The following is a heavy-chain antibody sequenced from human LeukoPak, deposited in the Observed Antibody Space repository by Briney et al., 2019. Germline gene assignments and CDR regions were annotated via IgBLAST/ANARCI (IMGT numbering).Heavy chain of an antibody. CDR1: GGTFSSYA. Sequence: GASVKVSCKASGGTFSSYAINWVRQAPGQGLEWMGGIIPIFGTASYAQKFQGRVTITTDESTSTAYMELSSLRSEDTAVYYCARDCSGGSCYVNNWFDPWGQGTLVTVSS. CDR3: ARDCSGGSCYVNNWFDP. J-gene: IGHJ5*02. D-gene: IGHD2-15*01. V-gene: IGHV1-69*05. CDR2: IIPIFGTA.